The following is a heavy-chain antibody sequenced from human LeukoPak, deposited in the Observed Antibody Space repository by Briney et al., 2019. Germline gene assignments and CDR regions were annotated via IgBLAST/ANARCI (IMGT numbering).Heavy chain of an antibody. CDR2: ISWNSGSI. CDR3: ARVVTLYWYFDI. CDR1: GFTFDDYA. V-gene: IGHV3-9*01. J-gene: IGHJ2*01. Sequence: PGRSLRLSCAASGFTFDDYAMHWVRQAPGKGLEWVSGISWNSGSIGYADSVKGRFTISRDNAKNSLYLQMNRLRAEVTAVYYCARVVTLYWYFDIWGRGTLVTVSS.